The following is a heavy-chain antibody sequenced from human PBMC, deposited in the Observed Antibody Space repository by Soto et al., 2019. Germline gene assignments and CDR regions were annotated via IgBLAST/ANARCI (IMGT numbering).Heavy chain of an antibody. CDR1: GGSISSYY. CDR2: IYYSGST. V-gene: IGHV4-59*01. J-gene: IGHJ4*02. CDR3: ARINNDRSSWYHSDY. D-gene: IGHD6-13*01. Sequence: QVQLQESGPGLVKPSETLSLTCTVSGGSISSYYWSWIRQPPGKGLEWIGYIYYSGSTNYNPSLKSRVTISVDTSKNQFSLKLSSVTAADTAVYYCARINNDRSSWYHSDYWGQGTLVTVSS.